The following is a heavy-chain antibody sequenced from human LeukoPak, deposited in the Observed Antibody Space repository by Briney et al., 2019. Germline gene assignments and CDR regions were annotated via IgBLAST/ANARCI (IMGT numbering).Heavy chain of an antibody. V-gene: IGHV3-7*05. J-gene: IGHJ4*02. CDR1: GFTFSSYW. Sequence: GGSLRLSCAASGFTFSSYWMIWVRQAPGKGLEWVANTKQDGSQKNYVDSVKGRFTISRDNAKNSLYLQLNSLTAADTAVYFCATVSAAGTGFSDHWGQGTLVTVSS. CDR3: ATVSAAGTGFSDH. D-gene: IGHD6-13*01. CDR2: TKQDGSQK.